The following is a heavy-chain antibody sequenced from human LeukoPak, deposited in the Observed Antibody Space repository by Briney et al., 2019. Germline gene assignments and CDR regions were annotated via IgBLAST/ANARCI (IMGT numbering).Heavy chain of an antibody. J-gene: IGHJ3*02. CDR1: GFTFSDYY. V-gene: IGHV3-11*03. Sequence: GGSLRLSCAASGFTFSDYYMSWIRQAPGQGLEWVSYISSSSSYTNYADSVKGRFTISRDNAKNSLYLQMNSLRAEDTAVYYCARPIAAAGTVGAFDIWGQGTMVTVSS. D-gene: IGHD6-13*01. CDR2: ISSSSSYT. CDR3: ARPIAAAGTVGAFDI.